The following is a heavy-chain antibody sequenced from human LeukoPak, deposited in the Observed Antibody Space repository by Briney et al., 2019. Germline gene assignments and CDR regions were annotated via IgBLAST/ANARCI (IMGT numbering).Heavy chain of an antibody. V-gene: IGHV3-7*01. CDR2: IKQDGSEK. J-gene: IGHJ4*02. CDR1: GFTFSSYW. Sequence: GGSLRLSCAASGFTFSSYWMSWVRQAPGKGLEWVANIKQDGSEKYYVDSVKGRFTISRDNSRNTLYLQMNCLRAEDTAVYYCARGADISSWYFDYWGQGTLVTVSS. CDR3: ARGADISSWYFDY. D-gene: IGHD6-13*01.